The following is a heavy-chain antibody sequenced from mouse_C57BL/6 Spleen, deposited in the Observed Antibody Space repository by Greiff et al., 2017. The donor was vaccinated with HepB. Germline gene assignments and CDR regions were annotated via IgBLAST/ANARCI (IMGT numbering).Heavy chain of an antibody. CDR1: GYTFTSYG. D-gene: IGHD2-4*01. Sequence: VKLMESGAELARPGASVKLSCKASGYTFTSYGISWVKQRTGQGLEWIGEIYPRSGNTYYNEKFKGKATLTADKSSSTAYMELRSLTSEDSAVYFCARSLYDCDGGYYAMDYWGQGTSVTVSS. CDR2: IYPRSGNT. J-gene: IGHJ4*01. V-gene: IGHV1-81*01. CDR3: ARSLYDCDGGYYAMDY.